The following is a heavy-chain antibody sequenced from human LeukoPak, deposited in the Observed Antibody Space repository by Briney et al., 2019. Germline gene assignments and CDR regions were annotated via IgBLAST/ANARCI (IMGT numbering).Heavy chain of an antibody. CDR3: AVVVVVVATDWYFAP. D-gene: IGHD2-15*01. J-gene: IGHJ2*01. Sequence: GESLKISCKGSGYSFTSHWIGLVHQMPGKGLELMGIISPGDSDTRYSRSFQGQVTISADKSITTAYLQWSSLKASDTTMYYCAVVVVVVATDWYFAPWGRGTLVTVSP. CDR2: ISPGDSDT. V-gene: IGHV5-51*07. CDR1: GYSFTSHW.